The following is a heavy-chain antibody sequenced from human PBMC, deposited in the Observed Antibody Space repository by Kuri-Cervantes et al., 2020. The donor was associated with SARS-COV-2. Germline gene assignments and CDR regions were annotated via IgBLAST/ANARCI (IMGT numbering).Heavy chain of an antibody. CDR3: ARVAGSYYYYYGMDV. J-gene: IGHJ6*02. V-gene: IGHV1-69*10. CDR1: GGTFGSYA. CDR2: IIPILGIA. D-gene: IGHD2-15*01. Sequence: SVKVSCKASGGTFGSYAISWVRQAPGQGLEWMGGIIPILGIANYAQKFQGRVTITADKSTSTAYMELSSLRSGDTAVYYCARVAGSYYYYYGMDVWGQGTTVTVSS.